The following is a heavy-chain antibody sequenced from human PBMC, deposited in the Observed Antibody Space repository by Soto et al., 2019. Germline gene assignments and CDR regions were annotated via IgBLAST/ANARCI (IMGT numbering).Heavy chain of an antibody. CDR2: MNPNSGNT. CDR1: GYTFTSYD. Sequence: GAAVKSCCNASGYTFTSYDINWVRQATGQGLEWMGWMNPNSGNTGYAQKFQGRVTMKRNNSISKAYMELSSLRSEDTAVYYCARGGVRITIFGVVLNTRPGRARYSMEVWG. D-gene: IGHD3-3*01. V-gene: IGHV1-8*01. J-gene: IGHJ6*02. CDR3: ARGGVRITIFGVVLNTRPGRARYSMEV.